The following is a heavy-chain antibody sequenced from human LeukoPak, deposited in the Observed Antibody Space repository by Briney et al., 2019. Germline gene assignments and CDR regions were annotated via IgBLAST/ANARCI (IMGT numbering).Heavy chain of an antibody. CDR1: GFTVNNNF. J-gene: IGHJ5*02. CDR2: ISGSGGST. D-gene: IGHD6-13*01. Sequence: PGGSLRLSCAASGFTVNNNFLSWVRQAPGKGLEWVSAISGSGGSTYYADSVKGRFTISRDNSKNTLYLQMNSLRAEDTAVYYCAKGARIAAAWGQGTLVTVSS. CDR3: AKGARIAAA. V-gene: IGHV3-23*01.